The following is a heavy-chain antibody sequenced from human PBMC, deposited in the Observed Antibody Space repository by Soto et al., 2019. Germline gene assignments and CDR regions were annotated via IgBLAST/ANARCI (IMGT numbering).Heavy chain of an antibody. CDR1: GGSFSCYY. CDR3: GIVVVTEGIQPIDY. CDR2: INHSGST. Sequence: PSETLSLTCAVYGGSFSCYYWSWIRQPPGKGLEWIGEINHSGSTNYNPSLKSRVTISVDTSKNQFSLKLSSVTAADTAVYYCGIVVVTEGIQPIDYWGQGTLVTVSS. D-gene: IGHD2-21*02. V-gene: IGHV4-34*01. J-gene: IGHJ4*02.